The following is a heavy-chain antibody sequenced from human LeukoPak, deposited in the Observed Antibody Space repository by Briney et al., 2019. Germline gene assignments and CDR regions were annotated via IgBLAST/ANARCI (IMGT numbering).Heavy chain of an antibody. CDR3: ARVRSSWSGNRYYYYQYMDV. D-gene: IGHD3-3*01. CDR1: GFIFSDYS. J-gene: IGHJ6*03. Sequence: PGGSLRLSCEVSGFIFSDYSFNWVRQVPGKGLEWVSYISDDSRTVDYTDSVKGRFTVSRDTAKNSLFLQMNTLRAEDTAVYYCARVRSSWSGNRYYYYQYMDVWGNGTTVTVTS. CDR2: ISDDSRTV. V-gene: IGHV3-48*01.